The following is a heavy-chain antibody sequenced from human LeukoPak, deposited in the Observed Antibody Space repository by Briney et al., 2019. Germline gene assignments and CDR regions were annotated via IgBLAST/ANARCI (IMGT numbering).Heavy chain of an antibody. V-gene: IGHV4-34*01. Sequence: SETLSLTCAVYGGSFSGYYWSWIRQPPGKGLEWIGEINQSGSTNYNPSLKSRVTISVDTSKNQFSLKLSSLTAADTAVYYCAAGKWELLFDYWGQGTLVTVSS. CDR3: AAGKWELLFDY. J-gene: IGHJ4*02. CDR1: GGSFSGYY. CDR2: INQSGST. D-gene: IGHD1-26*01.